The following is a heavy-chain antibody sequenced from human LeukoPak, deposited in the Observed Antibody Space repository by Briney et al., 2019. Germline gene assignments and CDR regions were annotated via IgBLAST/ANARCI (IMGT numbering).Heavy chain of an antibody. V-gene: IGHV3-48*02. CDR1: GFTFSSYA. Sequence: GGSLRLSCAASGFTFSSYAMNWVRQAPGKGLEWVSYISSSSTTIYYADSVKGRFTISRDNAKNSLYLQMNSLRDEDTAVYYCASAPYNTNNYWGQGTLVTVSS. D-gene: IGHD2-8*01. CDR2: ISSSSTTI. J-gene: IGHJ4*02. CDR3: ASAPYNTNNY.